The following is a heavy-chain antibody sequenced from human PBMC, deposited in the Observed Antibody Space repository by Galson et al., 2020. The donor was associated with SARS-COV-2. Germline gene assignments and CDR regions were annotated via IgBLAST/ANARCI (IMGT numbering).Heavy chain of an antibody. Sequence: GGSLRLSCAASGFTFNNHGMHWVRQAPGKGLEWVAFSRIDGSYEYYAESVKGRFTISRDNSKNMLYLQMSSLRVEDTAVFYCAKDRAFLEWSPLDVWGQGILVTVSS. J-gene: IGHJ4*02. V-gene: IGHV3-30*02. CDR2: SRIDGSYE. D-gene: IGHD3-3*02. CDR1: GFTFNNHG. CDR3: AKDRAFLEWSPLDV.